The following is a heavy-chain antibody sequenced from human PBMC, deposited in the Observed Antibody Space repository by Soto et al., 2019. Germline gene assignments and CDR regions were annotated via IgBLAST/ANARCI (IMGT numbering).Heavy chain of an antibody. CDR1: GFTFSSYG. Sequence: GGSLRLSCAASGFTFSSYGMHWVRQAPGKGLEWVAVIWYDGSNKYYADSVKGRFTISRDNSKNTLYLQMNSLRAEDTAVYYCARAPRGIVVVPAARRADYYYYYGMDVWGQGTTVTVPS. V-gene: IGHV3-33*01. D-gene: IGHD2-2*01. CDR2: IWYDGSNK. CDR3: ARAPRGIVVVPAARRADYYYYYGMDV. J-gene: IGHJ6*02.